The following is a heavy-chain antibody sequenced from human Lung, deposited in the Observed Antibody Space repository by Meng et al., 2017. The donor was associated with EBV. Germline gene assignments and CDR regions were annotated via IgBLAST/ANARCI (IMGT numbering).Heavy chain of an antibody. J-gene: IGHJ4*02. CDR3: ARLRLVWMFDY. V-gene: IGHV4-31*03. CDR2: IYYSGST. Sequence: HLQESGSGLLKPSQTPSLPCPVSGGSVDSGAYCWSWIRQRPGKRLEWIGYIYYSGSTFYTPSLKSRATLSVDTSKNQFSLKLNSVTAADTAVYYCARLRLVWMFDYWGQGALVTVSS. D-gene: IGHD6-19*01. CDR1: GGSVDSGAYC.